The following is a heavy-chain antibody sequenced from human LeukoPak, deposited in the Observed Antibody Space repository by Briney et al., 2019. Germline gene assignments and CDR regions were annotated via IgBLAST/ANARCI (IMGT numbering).Heavy chain of an antibody. J-gene: IGHJ4*02. CDR2: IRYDGSNK. Sequence: GGSLRLSCAASGLTFSSYGIHWVRQAPGKGLEWVTFIRYDGSNKYYADSVKGRFTISRDNVKNSLYLQMNSLRAEDTAVYYCARGRDSSSSYPGYWGQGTLVTVSS. V-gene: IGHV3-30*02. CDR1: GLTFSSYG. D-gene: IGHD6-6*01. CDR3: ARGRDSSSSYPGY.